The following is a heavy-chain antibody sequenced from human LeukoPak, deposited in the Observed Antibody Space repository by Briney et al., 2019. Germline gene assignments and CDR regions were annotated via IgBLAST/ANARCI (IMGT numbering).Heavy chain of an antibody. CDR1: GGTFSSYA. D-gene: IGHD3-10*01. Sequence: SVKVSCKASGGTFSSYAISWARQAPGQGLEWMGGIIPIFGTANYAQKFQGRVTITADESTSTAYMELSSLRSEDTAVYYCASIYPGDAFDIWGQGTMVTVSS. CDR2: IIPIFGTA. CDR3: ASIYPGDAFDI. J-gene: IGHJ3*02. V-gene: IGHV1-69*13.